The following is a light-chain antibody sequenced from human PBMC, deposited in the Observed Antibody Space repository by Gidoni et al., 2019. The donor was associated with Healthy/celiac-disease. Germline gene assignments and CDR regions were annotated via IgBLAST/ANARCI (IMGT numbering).Light chain of an antibody. CDR3: AAWDDSLWV. Sequence: QSVLTQPPSASGTPGQRVAISCSGSSSHIGSNYVYWYQQLPGTAPKLLIYRNNQRPSAVPDRFSGSKSGTSASLAISGLRSEDEADYYCAAWDDSLWVFGGGTKLTVL. CDR1: SSHIGSNY. V-gene: IGLV1-47*01. CDR2: RNN. J-gene: IGLJ3*02.